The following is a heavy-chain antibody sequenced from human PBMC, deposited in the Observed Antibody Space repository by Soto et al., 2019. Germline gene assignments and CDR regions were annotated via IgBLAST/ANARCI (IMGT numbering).Heavy chain of an antibody. CDR2: IFSSGST. D-gene: IGHD5-12*01. CDR3: AREGSYSAYNFAHGIQLWSFDF. V-gene: IGHV4-4*07. J-gene: IGHJ4*02. Sequence: SETLSLTCTVSGGSINTFYWSWVRQPAGKGLEWIGRIFSSGSTSFDPSLESRAAMSVDTSKNHFSLNLSSVTAADMAVYYCAREGSYSAYNFAHGIQLWSFDFWGQGALVTVSS. CDR1: GGSINTFY.